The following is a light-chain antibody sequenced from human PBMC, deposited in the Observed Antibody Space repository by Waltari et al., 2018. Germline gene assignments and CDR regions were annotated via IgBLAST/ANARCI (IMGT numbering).Light chain of an antibody. CDR3: QQTYSTPPWA. Sequence: DIQMTQFPSSLSASVGDSITITCRASQSIRNFLDWYQQKPGKAPKPLIYGASTLQSGVPSRFSGSGSGTDFTLTISSLQSEDFATYYCQQTYSTPPWAFGQGTKVDVK. V-gene: IGKV1-39*01. CDR1: QSIRNF. CDR2: GAS. J-gene: IGKJ1*01.